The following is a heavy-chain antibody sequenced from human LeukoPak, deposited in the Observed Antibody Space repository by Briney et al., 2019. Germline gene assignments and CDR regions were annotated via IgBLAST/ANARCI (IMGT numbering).Heavy chain of an antibody. CDR3: ARAPGVRDGYKRGNWFDP. V-gene: IGHV4-34*01. Sequence: SETLSLTCAVYGGSFSGYYWSRIRQPPGKGLEWIGEINHSGSTNYNPSLKSRVTIPVDTSKNQFSLKLSSVTAADTAVYYCARAPGVRDGYKRGNWFDPWGQGTLVTVSS. CDR1: GGSFSGYY. D-gene: IGHD5-24*01. CDR2: INHSGST. J-gene: IGHJ5*02.